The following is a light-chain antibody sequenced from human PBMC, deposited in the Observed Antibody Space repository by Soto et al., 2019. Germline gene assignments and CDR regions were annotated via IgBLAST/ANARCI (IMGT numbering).Light chain of an antibody. CDR3: GAWDSNLRSVL. V-gene: IGLV1-51*01. CDR2: DND. Sequence: QSVLTQPPSMSAAPGQKVTIACSGSRSNVGNNYVSWYQQFPGTAPKLIIYDNDKRPSGIPDRFSGSKSGTSATLGITGLQSGDEADYFCGAWDSNLRSVLFGGGTKLTVL. J-gene: IGLJ3*02. CDR1: RSNVGNNY.